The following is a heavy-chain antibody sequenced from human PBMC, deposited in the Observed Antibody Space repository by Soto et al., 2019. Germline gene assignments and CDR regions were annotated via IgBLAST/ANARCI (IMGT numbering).Heavy chain of an antibody. CDR1: GGSFSGYY. CDR3: ARGVRYYDYVWGSYRHPIYFDY. D-gene: IGHD3-16*02. CDR2: INHSGST. J-gene: IGHJ4*02. Sequence: KASETLSLTCAVYGGSFSGYYWSWIRQPPGKGLEWIGEINHSGSTNYNPSLKSRVTISVDTSKNQFSLKLSSVTAADTAVYYCARGVRYYDYVWGSYRHPIYFDYWGQGTLVTVSS. V-gene: IGHV4-34*01.